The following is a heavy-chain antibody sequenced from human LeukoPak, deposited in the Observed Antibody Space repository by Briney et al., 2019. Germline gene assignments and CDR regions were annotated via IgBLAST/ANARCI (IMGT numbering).Heavy chain of an antibody. D-gene: IGHD1-26*01. Sequence: GVSLRLSCSASGFTFSSYRMEWVRQAPGKGLVWGSYISSSSSTLYYEDSVKGRFTISRDNAKSSLYLQMDSLRAEDTAVYYCAREEPIVGATQAAFDIWGQGTMVNVSS. J-gene: IGHJ3*02. CDR2: ISSSSSTL. V-gene: IGHV3-48*01. CDR3: AREEPIVGATQAAFDI. CDR1: GFTFSSYR.